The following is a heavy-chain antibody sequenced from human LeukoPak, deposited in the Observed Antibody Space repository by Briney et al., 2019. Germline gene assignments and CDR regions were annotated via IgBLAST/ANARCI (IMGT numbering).Heavy chain of an antibody. V-gene: IGHV1-69*13. D-gene: IGHD4-23*01. CDR1: GGAFSSYD. CDR2: ITPIFGTA. Sequence: VKVSCNTSGGAFSSYDISWLRPAPGQGLEWMGGITPIFGTANYAQKFQGRVTITAVESMTTAYMELSSLRSEDTAVYYCARGWLAETTVVTPYNYWGQGTLVTVSS. CDR3: ARGWLAETTVVTPYNY. J-gene: IGHJ4*02.